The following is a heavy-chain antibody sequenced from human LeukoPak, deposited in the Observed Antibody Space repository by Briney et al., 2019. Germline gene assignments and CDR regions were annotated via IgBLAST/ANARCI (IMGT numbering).Heavy chain of an antibody. CDR3: ARAGVATIEDWYYYYYYMDV. V-gene: IGHV1-8*01. D-gene: IGHD5-12*01. CDR2: MNPKRGNT. CDR1: GYTVTSYD. J-gene: IGHJ6*03. Sequence: ASGKVSGKASGYTVTSYDINGVGQATGQGREGMGWMNPKRGNTGYAHNFQGRVTIPTNTSISTSNIALNSLRSEDTAVYYCARAGVATIEDWYYYYYYMDVWGKGTPVTVSS.